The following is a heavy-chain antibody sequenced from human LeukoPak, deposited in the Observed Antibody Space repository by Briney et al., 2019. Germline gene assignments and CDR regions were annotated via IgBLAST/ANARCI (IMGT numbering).Heavy chain of an antibody. CDR1: GFAFSVYA. J-gene: IGHJ6*02. V-gene: IGHV3-30-3*01. CDR2: ISYDGSNK. D-gene: IGHD5-18*01. CDR3: ARDRVGYSYGDDYYYGMDV. Sequence: GGSLRLSCAASGFAFSVYAMHWVRQAPGKGLEWVALISYDGSNKYYADSVKGRFTISRDNSKNTLYLQMNSLRAEDTAVYYCARDRVGYSYGDDYYYGMDVWGQGTTVTVSS.